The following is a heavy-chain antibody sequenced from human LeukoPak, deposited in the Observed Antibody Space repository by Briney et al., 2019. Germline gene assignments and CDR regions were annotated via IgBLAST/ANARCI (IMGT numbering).Heavy chain of an antibody. V-gene: IGHV3-30-3*01. Sequence: GGSLRLSCAASGFTFSSYAMSWVRQAPGKGLEWVAVISYDGSNKYYADSVKGRFTISRDNSKNTLYLQMNSRRAEDTAVYYCARDFRIQQGQPYYYYGMDVWGQGTTVTVSS. CDR3: ARDFRIQQGQPYYYYGMDV. J-gene: IGHJ6*02. CDR2: ISYDGSNK. CDR1: GFTFSSYA. D-gene: IGHD5-18*01.